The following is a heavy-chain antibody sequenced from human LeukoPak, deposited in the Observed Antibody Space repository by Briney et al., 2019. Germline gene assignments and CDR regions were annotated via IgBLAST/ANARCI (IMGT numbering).Heavy chain of an antibody. Sequence: SETLSLTCTVSGGSISSYYWSWIRQPPGKGLEWIGYIYYSGSTNYNPSLKSRVTISVDTSKNQFSLKLSSVTAADTAVYYCARLGYSSGWFLDYWGQGTLVTVSS. CDR2: IYYSGST. J-gene: IGHJ4*02. CDR1: GGSISSYY. V-gene: IGHV4-59*01. CDR3: ARLGYSSGWFLDY. D-gene: IGHD6-19*01.